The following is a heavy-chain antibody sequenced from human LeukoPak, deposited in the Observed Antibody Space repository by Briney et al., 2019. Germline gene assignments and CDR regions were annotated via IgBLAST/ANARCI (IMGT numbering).Heavy chain of an antibody. CDR1: GYTFTSYD. CDR2: MNPNSGNT. V-gene: IGHV1-8*01. J-gene: IGHJ4*02. D-gene: IGHD3-10*01. CDR3: ARGYYGSGSYFY. Sequence: WASVKVSCKASGYTFTSYDINWVRQATGQGLEWMGWMNPNSGNTGYAQKLQGRVTMTRNTSISTAYMELSSLRSEDTAVYYCARGYYGSGSYFYWGQGTLVTVSS.